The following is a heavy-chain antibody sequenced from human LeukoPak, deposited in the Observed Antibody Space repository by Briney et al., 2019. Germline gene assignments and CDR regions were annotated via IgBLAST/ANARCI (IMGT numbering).Heavy chain of an antibody. CDR2: ISYDGSNK. CDR3: AKDLQPTPESGIAVAGTDY. D-gene: IGHD6-19*01. V-gene: IGHV3-30*18. CDR1: GFTFSSYG. Sequence: GRSLRPSCAASGFTFSSYGMHWVRQAPGKGLEWVAVISYDGSNKYYADSVKGRFTISRDNSKNTLYLQMNSLRAEDTAVYYCAKDLQPTPESGIAVAGTDYWGQGTLVTVSS. J-gene: IGHJ4*02.